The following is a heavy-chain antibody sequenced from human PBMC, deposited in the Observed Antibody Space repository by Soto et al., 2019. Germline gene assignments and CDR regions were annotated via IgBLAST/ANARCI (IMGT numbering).Heavy chain of an antibody. CDR1: GGSISSSSYY. CDR2: IYYSGST. Sequence: PSETLSLTCTVSGGSISSSSYYWGWIRQPPGKGLEWIGSIYYSGSTYYNPSLKSRVTISVDTSKNQFSLKLSSVTAADTAVYYCARHYRAGPRDFDWLLYGVDYFDYWGQGTLVTVSS. D-gene: IGHD3-9*01. J-gene: IGHJ4*02. V-gene: IGHV4-39*01. CDR3: ARHYRAGPRDFDWLLYGVDYFDY.